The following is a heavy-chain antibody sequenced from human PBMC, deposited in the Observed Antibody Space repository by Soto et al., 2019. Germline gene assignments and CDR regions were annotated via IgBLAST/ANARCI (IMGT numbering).Heavy chain of an antibody. J-gene: IGHJ4*02. CDR2: IKSKTDGGTT. D-gene: IGHD3-9*01. CDR3: TTHPSRLRYFGVKGYYYFDY. CDR1: GFTFSNAW. Sequence: GGSLRLSCAASGFTFSNAWMSWVRQAPGKGLEWVGRIKSKTDGGTTDYAAPVKGRFTISRDDSKNTLYLQMNSLKTEDTAVYYCTTHPSRLRYFGVKGYYYFDYWGQGTLVTVSS. V-gene: IGHV3-15*01.